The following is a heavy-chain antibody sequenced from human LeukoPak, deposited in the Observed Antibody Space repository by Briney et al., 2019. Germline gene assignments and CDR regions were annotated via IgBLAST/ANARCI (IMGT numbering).Heavy chain of an antibody. CDR3: ARGTYGLGSYYYYYYGMDV. D-gene: IGHD3-10*01. J-gene: IGHJ6*02. CDR2: ISYDGSNK. Sequence: GGSLRLSCAASGFTFSSYTIHWVRQAPGKGLEWVAVISYDGSNKKYADSVKGRFTISRDNSKNRLHLQMNSLRAEDTAVYYCARGTYGLGSYYYYYYGMDVWGQGTTVTVSS. CDR1: GFTFSSYT. V-gene: IGHV3-30*04.